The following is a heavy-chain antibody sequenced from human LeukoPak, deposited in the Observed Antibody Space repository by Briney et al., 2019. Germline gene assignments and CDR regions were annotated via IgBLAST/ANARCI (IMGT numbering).Heavy chain of an antibody. CDR2: IYYSGST. V-gene: IGHV4-30-4*01. CDR1: GGSISSGDYY. Sequence: SETLSLTCTVSGGSISSGDYYWSWIRQPPGKGLEWIGYIYYSGSTYYNPSPKSRVTISVDTSKNQFSLKLSSVTAADTAVYYCARESSFYGGNSGLNYWGQGTLVTVSS. CDR3: ARESSFYGGNSGLNY. D-gene: IGHD4-23*01. J-gene: IGHJ4*02.